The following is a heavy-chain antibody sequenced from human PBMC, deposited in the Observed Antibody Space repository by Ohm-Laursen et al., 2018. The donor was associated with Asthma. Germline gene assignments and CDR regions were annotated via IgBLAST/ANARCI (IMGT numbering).Heavy chain of an antibody. Sequence: SLRLSCTASGFTFSSYGVHWVRQAPGKGLEWVAVISYDGSNKYYADSVKGRFTISRDNSKNTLYLQMNSLRDEDTALYYCAKALVGAPLYYHYYGMDVWGQGTTVTVSS. V-gene: IGHV3-30*18. D-gene: IGHD1-26*01. CDR3: AKALVGAPLYYHYYGMDV. CDR1: GFTFSSYG. J-gene: IGHJ6*02. CDR2: ISYDGSNK.